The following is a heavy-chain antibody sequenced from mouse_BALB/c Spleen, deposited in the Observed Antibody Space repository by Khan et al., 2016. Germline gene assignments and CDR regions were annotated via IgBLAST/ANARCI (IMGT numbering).Heavy chain of an antibody. CDR3: ARSGFNAWFAY. V-gene: IGHV1S136*01. J-gene: IGHJ3*01. CDR2: INPYNDGT. CDR1: GYTFTSYV. Sequence: VQLKQSGPELVKPGASVKMSCTASGYTFTSYVMHWVKQKPGQGLEWIGYINPYNDGTKYNEKFKGKATLTSDKSSSTAYMELSSLTSEDSAVYYCARSGFNAWFAYWSQVTLVTVSA. D-gene: IGHD3-1*01.